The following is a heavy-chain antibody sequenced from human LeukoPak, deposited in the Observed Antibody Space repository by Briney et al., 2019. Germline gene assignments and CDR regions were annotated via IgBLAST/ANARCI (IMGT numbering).Heavy chain of an antibody. J-gene: IGHJ4*02. V-gene: IGHV4-59*01. Sequence: SETLSLTCTVSGGSISNYYWSWVRQPPGEGLEWIGHIYYSGATKYHPSLRSRITISVDTSKNQFSLMLGSVDAAATPVYYGRATKYNPSLNNRITISVDTSKNKFSLMLSSGTAADTAVYYCARFGITVVRGGKYYFDYWGQGTLVTVSS. CDR2: IYYSGAT. CDR1: GGSISNYY. D-gene: IGHD1-1*01. CDR3: RATKYNPSLNNRITISVDTSKNKFSLMLSSGTAADTAVYYCARFGITVVRGGKYYFDY.